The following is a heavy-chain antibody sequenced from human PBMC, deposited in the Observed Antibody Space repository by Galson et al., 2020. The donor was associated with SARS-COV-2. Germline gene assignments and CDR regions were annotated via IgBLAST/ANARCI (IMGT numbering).Heavy chain of an antibody. D-gene: IGHD5-18*01. CDR1: GFTFSSYG. J-gene: IGHJ6*03. CDR3: AKDRIRHYYYYMDV. Sequence: GGSLRLSCAASGFTFSSYGMHWVRQAPGKGLEWVAVISYDGSNKYYADSVKGRFTISRDNSKNTPYLQMNSLRAEDTAVYYCAKDRIRHYYYYMDVWGKGTTVTVSS. V-gene: IGHV3-30*18. CDR2: ISYDGSNK.